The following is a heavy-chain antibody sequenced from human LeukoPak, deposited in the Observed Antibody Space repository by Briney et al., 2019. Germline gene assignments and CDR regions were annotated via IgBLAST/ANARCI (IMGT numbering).Heavy chain of an antibody. D-gene: IGHD3-10*01. V-gene: IGHV1-2*02. CDR3: ARDTNTYYYGSGSYYTGFDP. Sequence: ASVKVSCKASGYTFTGYYMHWVRQAPGQGLEWMGWINPNSGGTNYAQKFQGRVTMTRDTSISTAYMELSRLRSDDTAVYYCARDTNTYYYGSGSYYTGFDPWGQGTLVTVSS. CDR1: GYTFTGYY. CDR2: INPNSGGT. J-gene: IGHJ5*02.